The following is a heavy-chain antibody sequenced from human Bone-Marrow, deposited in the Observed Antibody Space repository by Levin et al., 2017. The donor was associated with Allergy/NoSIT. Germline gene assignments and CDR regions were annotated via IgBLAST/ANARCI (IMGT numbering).Heavy chain of an antibody. CDR1: GGSVASAGYY. CDR2: IHYTGNI. J-gene: IGHJ5*02. Sequence: TSETLSLTCTVSGGSVASAGYYWSWIRQLPGKGLEWIGYIHYTGNIYHNPSLKSRVAILVDASKNHFSLKLSSVTAADTAVYYCARAPVVVTVFGVVHNQATGWFDPWGQGTLVTVSS. CDR3: ARAPVVVTVFGVVHNQATGWFDP. D-gene: IGHD3-3*01. V-gene: IGHV4-31*03.